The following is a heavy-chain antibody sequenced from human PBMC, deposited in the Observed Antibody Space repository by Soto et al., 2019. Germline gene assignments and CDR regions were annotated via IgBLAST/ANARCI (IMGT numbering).Heavy chain of an antibody. CDR3: GRTLQGFDI. CDR1: GFTFSTYW. J-gene: IGHJ3*02. V-gene: IGHV3-74*01. Sequence: EVPLVESGGGLVQPGWSLRLSCAASGFTFSTYWMHWVRQSPEKGLLWVSHINGDGSYTDFADSVKGTFTISRDNAKNTVYLQMQSLRVEDSAVYFCGRTLQGFDIWGPGTMVTVSS. CDR2: INGDGSYT.